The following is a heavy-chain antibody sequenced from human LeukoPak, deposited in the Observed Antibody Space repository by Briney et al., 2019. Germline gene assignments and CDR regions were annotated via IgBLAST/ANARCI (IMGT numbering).Heavy chain of an antibody. CDR2: ISGSGGST. CDR3: AITDDFWSGCIVDSGDY. Sequence: GGSLRLSCAASGFTFSSYAMSWVRQAPGKGLEWVSAISGSGGSTYYADSVKGRFTISRDNSKNTLYLQMNSLRAEDTAVYYCAITDDFWSGCIVDSGDYWGQGTLVTVSS. D-gene: IGHD3-3*01. CDR1: GFTFSSYA. V-gene: IGHV3-23*01. J-gene: IGHJ4*02.